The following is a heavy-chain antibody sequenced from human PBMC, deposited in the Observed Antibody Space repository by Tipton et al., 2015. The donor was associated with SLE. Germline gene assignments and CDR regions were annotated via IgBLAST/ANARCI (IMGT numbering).Heavy chain of an antibody. Sequence: TLSLTCTVSGASISRGGYYWSWIRQLPGKGLEWIGYIYYSGSAYYNPSLKNRFNFSVDKSKNQFSLNLSSVTAADTAVYYCARQNHDEAFDYWGQGTLVTVSS. D-gene: IGHD1-14*01. V-gene: IGHV4-31*03. CDR2: IYYSGSA. CDR3: ARQNHDEAFDY. CDR1: GASISRGGYY. J-gene: IGHJ4*02.